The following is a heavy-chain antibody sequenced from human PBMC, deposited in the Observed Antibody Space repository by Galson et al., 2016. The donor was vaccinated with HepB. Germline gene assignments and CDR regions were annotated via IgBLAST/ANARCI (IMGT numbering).Heavy chain of an antibody. CDR1: GFTFSDYY. V-gene: IGHV3-11*06. J-gene: IGHJ3*01. CDR2: ITSRSTYT. CDR3: ATGGSRGISDAFGF. D-gene: IGHD3-16*01. Sequence: SLRLSCAASGFTFSDYYMSWIRQAPGKGLEYVSYITSRSTYTNYAAFVKGRFTISRDDAKNSLYLQMNSLRADDTAVYYCATGGSRGISDAFGFWGQGTMVTVSS.